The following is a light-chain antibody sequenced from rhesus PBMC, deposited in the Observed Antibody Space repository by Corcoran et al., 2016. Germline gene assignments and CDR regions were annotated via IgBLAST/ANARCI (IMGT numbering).Light chain of an antibody. Sequence: DIVLTQSPASLAVSPGQRATITCRASESVSVFGINLIHWYQQKPGKPPKLLIYQASKQDTVVHARFSGSGSGTDFHLTINPVKADDAAVYYCLQSKTSPWTFGQGTKVAIK. CDR2: QAS. V-gene: IGKV7-13*01. CDR3: LQSKTSPWT. J-gene: IGKJ1*01. CDR1: ESVSVFGINL.